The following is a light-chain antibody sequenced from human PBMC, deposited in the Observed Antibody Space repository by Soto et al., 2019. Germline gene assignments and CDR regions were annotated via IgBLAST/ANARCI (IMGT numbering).Light chain of an antibody. J-gene: IGKJ4*01. V-gene: IGKV1-12*01. CDR3: QQAGTFPLI. CDR1: QGITSW. Sequence: DIQMTQSPSSVSAFVGDSVTITCRASQGITSWLDWYQQKPGKAPELLIYAASSLQSGGPSRFSGSGSGTDFTLTISSLQPEDSATYYCQQAGTFPLIFGGGTKVEIK. CDR2: AAS.